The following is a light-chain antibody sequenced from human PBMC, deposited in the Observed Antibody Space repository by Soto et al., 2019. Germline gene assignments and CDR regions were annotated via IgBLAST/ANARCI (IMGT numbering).Light chain of an antibody. V-gene: IGKV3-20*01. CDR2: GAS. CDR3: QQYCRSPFT. CDR1: QSVGSNY. Sequence: EIVLTQSPATLSLSPGERATLSCRASQSVGSNYVAWFHQKPGQAPRLLIYGASSRATGVPDRFSASGSGTDFTLTISRLEPEDFAVYYCQQYCRSPFTFGPGTKVDIK. J-gene: IGKJ3*01.